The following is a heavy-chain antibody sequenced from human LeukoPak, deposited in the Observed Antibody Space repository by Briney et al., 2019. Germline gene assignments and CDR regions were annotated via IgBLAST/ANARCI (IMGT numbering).Heavy chain of an antibody. CDR2: IYYSGST. CDR3: ARDSTYHGVDP. V-gene: IGHV4-61*05. J-gene: IGHJ5*02. CDR1: GGSISSSSYY. D-gene: IGHD5/OR15-5a*01. Sequence: PSETLSLTCTVSGGSISSSSYYWGWIRQPPGKGLEWIGYIYYSGSTNYNPSLKSRVTISVDTSKNQFSLKLSSVTAADTAVYYCARDSTYHGVDPWGQGTLVTVSS.